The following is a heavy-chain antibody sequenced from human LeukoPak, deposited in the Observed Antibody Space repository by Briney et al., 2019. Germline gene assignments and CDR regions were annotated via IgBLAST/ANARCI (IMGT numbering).Heavy chain of an antibody. Sequence: PSQTLSLTCAISGDSVSSNNAAWNWIRQSPSRGLEWLGRTYYRSNVYNDYAVSVKSRITINPDTSKNQFSLQLNSVTPEDTAVYYCARDIGACYGSGSNWFDPWGQGTLVTVSS. CDR1: GDSVSSNNAA. CDR3: ARDIGACYGSGSNWFDP. D-gene: IGHD3-10*01. CDR2: TYYRSNVYN. V-gene: IGHV6-1*01. J-gene: IGHJ5*02.